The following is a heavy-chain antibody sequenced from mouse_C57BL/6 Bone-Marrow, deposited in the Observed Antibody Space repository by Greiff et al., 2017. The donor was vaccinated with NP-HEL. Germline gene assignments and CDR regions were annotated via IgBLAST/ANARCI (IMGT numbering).Heavy chain of an antibody. Sequence: QVQLKESGAELVRPGASVKLSCKASGYTFTDYYINWVKQRPGQGLEWIARIYPGSGNTYYNEKFKGKATLTAEKSSSTAYMQLSSLTSEDSAVYFCAAYYGSSYDYFDYWGQGTTLTVSS. CDR1: GYTFTDYY. D-gene: IGHD1-1*01. CDR2: IYPGSGNT. J-gene: IGHJ2*01. V-gene: IGHV1-76*01. CDR3: AAYYGSSYDYFDY.